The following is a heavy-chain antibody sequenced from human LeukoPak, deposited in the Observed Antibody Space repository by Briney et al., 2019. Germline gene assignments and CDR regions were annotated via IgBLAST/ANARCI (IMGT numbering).Heavy chain of an antibody. D-gene: IGHD6-13*01. Sequence: GGSLRLSCAASGFTFSDYYMSWIRQAPGKGLEWVSYISSSGSTMYYADSVKGRFTISRDNAKNSLYLQMNSLRAEDTAVYYCARDDIRIAAAGLPYFQHWGQGTLVTVSS. V-gene: IGHV3-11*04. CDR3: ARDDIRIAAAGLPYFQH. CDR1: GFTFSDYY. J-gene: IGHJ1*01. CDR2: ISSSGSTM.